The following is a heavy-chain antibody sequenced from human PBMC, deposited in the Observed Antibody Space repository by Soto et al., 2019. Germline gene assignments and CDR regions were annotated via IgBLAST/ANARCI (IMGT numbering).Heavy chain of an antibody. D-gene: IGHD5-12*01. CDR3: ARGHRGYDESYYYYGMDV. J-gene: IGHJ6*02. V-gene: IGHV1-69*02. CDR1: GGTFSSYT. CDR2: IIPILGIA. Sequence: QVQLVQSGAEVKKPGSSVKVSCKASGGTFSSYTISWVRQAPGQGLEWMGRIIPILGIANYAQKFQGRVTITADKSASTAYMELSSLRSEDTAVYYCARGHRGYDESYYYYGMDVWGQGTTVTVSS.